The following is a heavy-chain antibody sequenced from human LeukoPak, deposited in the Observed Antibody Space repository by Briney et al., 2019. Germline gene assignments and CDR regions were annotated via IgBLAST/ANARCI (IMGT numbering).Heavy chain of an antibody. Sequence: GGSLRLSCAASGFTFSSYGMSWVRQAPGKGLEWVSAISGSGGSTYYADSVKGRFTISRDNSKNTLYLQMNSLRAEDTALYYCAGVSQLLPRPGDYYYYMDVWGKGTTVTVSS. CDR1: GFTFSSYG. V-gene: IGHV3-23*01. CDR2: ISGSGGST. D-gene: IGHD3-22*01. CDR3: AGVSQLLPRPGDYYYYMDV. J-gene: IGHJ6*03.